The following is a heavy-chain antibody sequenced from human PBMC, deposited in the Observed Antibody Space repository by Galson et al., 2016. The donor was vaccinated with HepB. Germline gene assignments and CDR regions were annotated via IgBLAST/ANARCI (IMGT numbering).Heavy chain of an antibody. CDR3: ARTRLGAAGINWFDP. J-gene: IGHJ5*02. Sequence: SVKVSCKASGGAFGIYGISWVRQAPGQGLEWMGIIMPRLNASNYAQKFQGRVTASADTSTNIAYMELRSLTSEDTAMYFCARTRLGAAGINWFDPWGQGTLVTVSS. CDR2: IMPRLNAS. CDR1: GGAFGIYG. D-gene: IGHD6-13*01. V-gene: IGHV1-69*06.